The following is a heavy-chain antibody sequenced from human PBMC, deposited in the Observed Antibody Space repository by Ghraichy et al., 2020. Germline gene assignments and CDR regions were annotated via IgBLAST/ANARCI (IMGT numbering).Heavy chain of an antibody. CDR3: ARVFSRLERRVDP. V-gene: IGHV1-18*01. CDR1: GYTFTSYG. D-gene: IGHD1-1*01. Sequence: ASVKVSCKASGYTFTSYGISWVRQAPGQGLEWMGWISVYNGNTNYEQKLQGRVTMTTATSTSTAYMELRSLRYDDTAVYYCARVFSRLERRVDPWGQGTLVTVSS. J-gene: IGHJ5*02. CDR2: ISVYNGNT.